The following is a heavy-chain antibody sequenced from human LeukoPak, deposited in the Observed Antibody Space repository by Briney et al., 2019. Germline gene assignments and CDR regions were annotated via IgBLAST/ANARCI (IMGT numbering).Heavy chain of an antibody. CDR2: IGGRGTIT. J-gene: IGHJ4*02. D-gene: IGHD4-17*01. V-gene: IGHV3-23*01. CDR1: GFTFSSYA. Sequence: GSLSLSCAASGFTFSSYAMSWVRQAPGKGLEWVSAIGGRGTITYYADSVKGRFTISKDNSKNTLYLQMNSLRAEDTAVYYCAKDDDYVEYGYYFDFWGQGTLVTVSS. CDR3: AKDDDYVEYGYYFDF.